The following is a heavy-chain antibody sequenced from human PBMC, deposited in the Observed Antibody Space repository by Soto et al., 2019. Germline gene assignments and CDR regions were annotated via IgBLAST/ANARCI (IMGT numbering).Heavy chain of an antibody. Sequence: QLQLQESGPGLVKPSETLSLTCTVSGDSTSMSSYYWGWIRQPPGKGLEWIGNIYHTGATYYNPSPQSRVTMSVDTSKDQFSLRLSSVTAADTAVYYCARGWEWFSFDPWGQGTLVTVSS. J-gene: IGHJ5*02. CDR3: ARGWEWFSFDP. V-gene: IGHV4-39*01. CDR1: GDSTSMSSYY. D-gene: IGHD3-3*01. CDR2: IYHTGAT.